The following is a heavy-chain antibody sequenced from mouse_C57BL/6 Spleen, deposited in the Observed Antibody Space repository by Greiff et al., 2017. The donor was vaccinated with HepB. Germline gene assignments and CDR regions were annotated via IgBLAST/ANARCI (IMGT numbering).Heavy chain of an antibody. CDR1: GFTFNTYA. J-gene: IGHJ1*03. V-gene: IGHV10-3*01. CDR3: VRDGGLRRDWYFDV. CDR2: IRSKSSNYAT. D-gene: IGHD2-4*01. Sequence: EVQLQESGGGLVQPKGSLKLSCAASGFTFNTYAMHWVRQAPGKGLEWVARIRSKSSNYATYYADSVKDRFTISRDDSQSMLYLQMNNLKTEDTAMYYCVRDGGLRRDWYFDVWGTGTTVTVSS.